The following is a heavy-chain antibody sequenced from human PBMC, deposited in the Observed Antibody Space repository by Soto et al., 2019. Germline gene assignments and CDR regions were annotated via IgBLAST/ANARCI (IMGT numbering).Heavy chain of an antibody. V-gene: IGHV4-39*01. CDR2: IYYSGST. CDR3: ARLKGWINYYDSSGYYYFDY. CDR1: GGSIISSSYY. Sequence: SETLSLTCTVSGGSIISSSYYWVLIRQPPGKGLEWIGSIYYSGSTYYNPSLKSRVTISVDTSKNQFSVKLSSVTAADTAVYYCARLKGWINYYDSSGYYYFDYWGQGTLVTVS. J-gene: IGHJ4*02. D-gene: IGHD3-22*01.